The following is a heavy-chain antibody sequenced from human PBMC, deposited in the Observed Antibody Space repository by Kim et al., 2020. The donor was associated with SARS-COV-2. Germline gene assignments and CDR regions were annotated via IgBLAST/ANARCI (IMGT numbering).Heavy chain of an antibody. Sequence: SETLSLTCAVSGGSISSGGYSWSWIRQPPGKGLEWIGYIYYSGSTYYNPSLKSRVTISVDRSKNQFSLKLSSVTAADTAVYYCARGYGSGSRYGMDVGGQGTTVTVS. CDR1: GGSISSGGYS. V-gene: IGHV4-30-2*01. J-gene: IGHJ6*02. CDR2: IYYSGST. D-gene: IGHD3-10*01. CDR3: ARGYGSGSRYGMDV.